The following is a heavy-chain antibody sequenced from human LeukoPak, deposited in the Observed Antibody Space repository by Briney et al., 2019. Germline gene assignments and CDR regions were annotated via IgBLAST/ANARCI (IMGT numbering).Heavy chain of an antibody. CDR2: IFYSGST. J-gene: IGHJ6*03. CDR3: ARAVAYYDSTGHPIGYMDV. D-gene: IGHD3-22*01. Sequence: PSETLSLTCTVSGGSFSSSDYYWSWIRQPPGKGLEWIGYIFYSGSTYYNTSLKSRVSISFDTSKNQFSLRLSSVTAADTAVYYCARAVAYYDSTGHPIGYMDVWGKGTTVTVSS. V-gene: IGHV4-30-4*01. CDR1: GGSFSSSDYY.